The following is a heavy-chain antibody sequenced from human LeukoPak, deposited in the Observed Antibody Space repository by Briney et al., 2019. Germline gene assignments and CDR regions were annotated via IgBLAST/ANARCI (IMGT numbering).Heavy chain of an antibody. V-gene: IGHV1-46*01. D-gene: IGHD3-16*01. Sequence: ASGTVCFSSAGSTFTIYYMDWVREAPGQGLEGMGIIFPSSGSSVCTQKFQGRVTMTRDTSTSTVYMELSSLRSEDTAVYYCAREFPGGFYFDPWGQGTLVSVS. CDR3: AREFPGGFYFDP. CDR1: GSTFTIYY. J-gene: IGHJ4*02. CDR2: IFPSSGSS.